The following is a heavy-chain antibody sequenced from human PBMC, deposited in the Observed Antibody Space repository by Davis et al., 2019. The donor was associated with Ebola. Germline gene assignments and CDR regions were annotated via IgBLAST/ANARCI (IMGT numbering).Heavy chain of an antibody. J-gene: IGHJ4*02. D-gene: IGHD3-16*02. V-gene: IGHV3-23*01. CDR3: AQRWGSYRYFRH. CDR2: LSGSGGRT. Sequence: PGGSLRLSCAASGFTVSDHYMNWVRQAPGKGLEWVSGLSGSGGRTYYTDSVKGRFTISRDNSKNMLFLQMNSLRAEDTAVYYCAQRWGSYRYFRHWGQGTLVTVSS. CDR1: GFTVSDHY.